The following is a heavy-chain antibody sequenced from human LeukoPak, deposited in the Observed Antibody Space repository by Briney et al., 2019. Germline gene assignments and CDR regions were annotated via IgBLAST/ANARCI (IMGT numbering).Heavy chain of an antibody. CDR2: IRNSGNTI. J-gene: IGHJ4*02. CDR1: GFTLSSYN. CDR3: ARGSRYGDYPYYCDF. Sequence: GGSLRLSCAASGFTLSSYNMNWVRQAPGKGLEWVSYIRNSGNTIYYADSVKGRFTISRDPAKNSLYLQMNSLRAEDTAVYYCARGSRYGDYPYYCDFWGQGTLVTVSS. D-gene: IGHD4-17*01. V-gene: IGHV3-48*01.